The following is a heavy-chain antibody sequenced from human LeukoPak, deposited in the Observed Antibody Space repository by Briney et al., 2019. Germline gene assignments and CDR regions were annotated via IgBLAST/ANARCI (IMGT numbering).Heavy chain of an antibody. CDR1: GGTFNSYA. CDR3: ARDFGSWYYLYY. D-gene: IGHD2-15*01. CDR2: IIPIFGTA. J-gene: IGHJ4*02. Sequence: GASVKVSCKASGGTFNSYAISWVRQAPGQGLEWMGGIIPIFGTANYAQKFQGRVTITADESTSKAYMDQSSLRSADTAVYYCARDFGSWYYLYYRGQETQVPFPS. V-gene: IGHV1-69*13.